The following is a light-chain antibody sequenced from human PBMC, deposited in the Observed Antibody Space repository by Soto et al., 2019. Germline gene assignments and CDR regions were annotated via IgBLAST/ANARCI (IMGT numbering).Light chain of an antibody. Sequence: DIVLTQSPGTLSLSPGDRATLSCRASQSDGSNYLAWYQQKPGQAPRLLIYGTSSRAAGIPDRFTGSGSGTDFTLTISRLEPEDFAVYYCQRDDNSSWTFGQGTKVDIK. V-gene: IGKV3-20*01. J-gene: IGKJ1*01. CDR3: QRDDNSSWT. CDR1: QSDGSNY. CDR2: GTS.